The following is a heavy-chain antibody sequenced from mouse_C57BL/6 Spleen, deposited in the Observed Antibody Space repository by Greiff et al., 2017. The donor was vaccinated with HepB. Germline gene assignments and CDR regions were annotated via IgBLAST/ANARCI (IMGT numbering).Heavy chain of an antibody. J-gene: IGHJ1*03. Sequence: EVQGVESGGGLVQPGGSLKLSCAASGFTFSDYYMYWVRQTPEKRLEWVAYISNGGGSTYYPDTVKGRFTISRDNAKNTLYLQMSRLKSEDTAMYYCARRDYGGYFDVWGTGTTVTVSS. CDR2: ISNGGGST. CDR3: ARRDYGGYFDV. V-gene: IGHV5-12*01. CDR1: GFTFSDYY. D-gene: IGHD1-1*01.